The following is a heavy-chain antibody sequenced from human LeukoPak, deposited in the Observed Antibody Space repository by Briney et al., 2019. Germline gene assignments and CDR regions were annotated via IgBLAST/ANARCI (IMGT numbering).Heavy chain of an antibody. D-gene: IGHD2-2*01. V-gene: IGHV3-15*07. CDR3: TTIVVVPAAMWGAYYYYGLDV. Sequence: GGSLRLSCAASGFTFSNAWMNWVRQAPGKGLEWVGRIRGKTDGGTTDYAAPVKGRFTISRDDSKNTLYLQMNSLKTEDTAVYYCTTIVVVPAAMWGAYYYYGLDVWGKGTTVTVSS. CDR1: GFTFSNAW. J-gene: IGHJ6*04. CDR2: IRGKTDGGTT.